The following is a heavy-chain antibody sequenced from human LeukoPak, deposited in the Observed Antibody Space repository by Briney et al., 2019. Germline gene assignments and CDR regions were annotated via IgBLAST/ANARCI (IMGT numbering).Heavy chain of an antibody. Sequence: GGSLRLPCAASSFSFSIYAMTWVRQAPGKGLEWVSSISGTAGSKYSADSVKGRFTISRDNSKHTMYLQMNSLTAADTSVYYCMKTSRAGYPEIGAFDIWGQGTMVTVSS. CDR1: SFSFSIYA. CDR2: ISGTAGSK. CDR3: MKTSRAGYPEIGAFDI. D-gene: IGHD1-14*01. V-gene: IGHV3-23*01. J-gene: IGHJ3*02.